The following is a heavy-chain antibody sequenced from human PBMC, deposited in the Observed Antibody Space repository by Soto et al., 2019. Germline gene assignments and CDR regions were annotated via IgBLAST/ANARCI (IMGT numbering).Heavy chain of an antibody. CDR3: ARGGTPIGY. CDR1: GYTFTNFG. Sequence: QVQLVQSGAEVKKPGASVKVSCKASGYTFTNFGISWVRQAPGQGLEWMGWISAYNGNTNYAQKFQGRVTMTTYTSTSTAYMEVRSLRFDDAAVYYCARGGTPIGYWGQGTLVTVSS. D-gene: IGHD3-16*01. CDR2: ISAYNGNT. J-gene: IGHJ4*02. V-gene: IGHV1-18*01.